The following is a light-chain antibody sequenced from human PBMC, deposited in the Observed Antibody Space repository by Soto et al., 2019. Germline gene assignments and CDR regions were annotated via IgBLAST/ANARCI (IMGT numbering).Light chain of an antibody. CDR2: KAS. Sequence: DIQSTQSPSLLSASVGDRFTITCRASQNINRWLAWYQQKPGKAPKLLIYKASTLKSGVPSRFSGSGSGTEFTLTISSLQPDDFATYYCQHYNSYSEAFGQGTKVDIK. V-gene: IGKV1-5*03. CDR3: QHYNSYSEA. J-gene: IGKJ1*01. CDR1: QNINRW.